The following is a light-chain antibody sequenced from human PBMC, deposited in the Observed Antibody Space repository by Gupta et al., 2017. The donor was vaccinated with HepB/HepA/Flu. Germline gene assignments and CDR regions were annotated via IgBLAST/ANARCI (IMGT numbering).Light chain of an antibody. CDR1: QSVRSS. J-gene: IGKJ5*01. Sequence: IVLTQSPATLFLSPGERATLSCRASQSVRSSLSWYQQKPGQAPRLLIYDALYRATGISARFSGSGSGTEFTLTISSREQEEFAVYNCPQRSYWPPITFGXATRLQIK. CDR3: PQRSYWPPIT. V-gene: IGKV3-11*01. CDR2: DAL.